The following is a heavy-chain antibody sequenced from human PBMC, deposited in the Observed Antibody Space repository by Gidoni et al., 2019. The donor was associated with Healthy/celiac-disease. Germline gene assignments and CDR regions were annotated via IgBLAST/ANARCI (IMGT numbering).Heavy chain of an antibody. CDR2: IWYDGSNK. D-gene: IGHD3-10*01. Sequence: QVQLVESGGGVVQPGSPLRLSCAASGFTFSSYGMHWVRQAPGKGLEWVAVIWYDGSNKYYADSVKGRFTISRDNSKNTLYLQMNSLRAEDTAVYYCARDTFGMVRGEADYWGQGTLVTVSS. CDR1: GFTFSSYG. CDR3: ARDTFGMVRGEADY. J-gene: IGHJ4*02. V-gene: IGHV3-33*01.